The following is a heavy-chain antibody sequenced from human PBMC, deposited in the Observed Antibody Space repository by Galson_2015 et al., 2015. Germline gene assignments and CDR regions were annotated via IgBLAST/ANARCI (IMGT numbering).Heavy chain of an antibody. CDR3: ARLCPRDIVVVPAAIPTPNNWFDP. CDR2: IYPGDSDT. J-gene: IGHJ5*02. Sequence: QSGAEVTKPGESLKISCKGSGYSFTRYWIGWVRQMPGKGLEWTGIIYPGDSDTRYSPSFQGQVTISADKSISTAYLQWSSLKASDTAVYYCARLCPRDIVVVPAAIPTPNNWFDPWGQGTLVTVSS. CDR1: GYSFTRYW. D-gene: IGHD2-2*02. V-gene: IGHV5-51*01.